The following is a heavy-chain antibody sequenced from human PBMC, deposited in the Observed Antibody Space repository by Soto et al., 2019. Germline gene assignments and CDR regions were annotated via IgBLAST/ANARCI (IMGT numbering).Heavy chain of an antibody. V-gene: IGHV3-21*01. CDR2: IISLSTST. CDR3: ARVLSGYPRTAPGGSDV. CDR1: GFFFSSYT. Sequence: EVQLLESGGGLVKPGGSLRLSCAASGFFFSSYTMNWVRQAPGKGLEWISSIISLSTSTYYADSLKGRCTISRDNAKNSLFLQLVSLSGEDAAIYACARVLSGYPRTAPGGSDVWGQGTMVTVSS. J-gene: IGHJ6*02. D-gene: IGHD3-22*01.